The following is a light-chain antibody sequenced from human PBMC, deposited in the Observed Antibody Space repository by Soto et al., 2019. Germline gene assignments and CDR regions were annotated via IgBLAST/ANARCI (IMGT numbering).Light chain of an antibody. J-gene: IGKJ2*02. CDR1: QSVSSNY. CDR2: GSS. V-gene: IGKV3-20*01. Sequence: EIVLTQSPGTLSLSPGERATLSCRASQSVSSNYLAWYQQKPGQAPRLLIYGSSSRATGIPDRFSGGGSGTDFTLTISRLEPEDFAVYFCQQYGSSPPCTFGQGTKVEIK. CDR3: QQYGSSPPCT.